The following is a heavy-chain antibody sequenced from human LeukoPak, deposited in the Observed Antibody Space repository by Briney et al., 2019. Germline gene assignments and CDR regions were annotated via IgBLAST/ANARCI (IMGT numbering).Heavy chain of an antibody. CDR2: IKPDGSDK. J-gene: IGHJ4*02. CDR1: GFTFSGSW. Sequence: GGSLRLSXAASGFTFSGSWMSWIRQAPGKGLEWVANIKPDGSDKYYVDSVKGRFTISRDNAKNSLYLQMNSLRAEDTAVYYCARATSWSHWGQGTLVTVSS. V-gene: IGHV3-7*01. CDR3: ARATSWSH. D-gene: IGHD2-2*01.